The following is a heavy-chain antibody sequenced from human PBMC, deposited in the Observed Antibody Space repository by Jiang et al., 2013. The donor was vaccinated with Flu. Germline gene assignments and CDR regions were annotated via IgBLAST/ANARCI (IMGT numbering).Heavy chain of an antibody. CDR3: ARESYYTNDY. CDR2: WYN. Sequence: WYNDYAVSVKSRITINPDTSKNQFSLQLNSVTPEDTAVYYCARESYYTNDYWGQGTLVTVSS. D-gene: IGHD3-10*01. V-gene: IGHV6-1*01. J-gene: IGHJ4*02.